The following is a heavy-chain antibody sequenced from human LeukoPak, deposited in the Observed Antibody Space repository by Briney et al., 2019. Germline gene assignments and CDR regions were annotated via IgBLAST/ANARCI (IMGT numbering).Heavy chain of an antibody. CDR3: ASEYSSGQPVDV. D-gene: IGHD6-19*01. Sequence: SETLSLTCTVSGGSISSYYWSWIRQPPGKGLEWIGEINHSGSTNYNPSLKSRVTISVDTSKNQFSLKLSSVTAADTAVYYCASEYSSGQPVDVWGKGTTVTVSS. CDR1: GGSISSYY. CDR2: INHSGST. V-gene: IGHV4-34*01. J-gene: IGHJ6*04.